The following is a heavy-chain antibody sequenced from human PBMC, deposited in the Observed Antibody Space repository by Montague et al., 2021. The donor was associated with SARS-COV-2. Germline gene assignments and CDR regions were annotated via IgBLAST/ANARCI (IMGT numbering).Heavy chain of an antibody. CDR2: VNPGGSN. CDR1: GASFSDYS. V-gene: IGHV4-34*01. CDR3: ARGSTSSWKQKIRENRRISLATSYFHNFVMDV. D-gene: IGHD6-13*01. Sequence: SETLSLTYAVYGASFSDYSWTWVRQAPGEGLAWIGEVNPGGSNNXNPSLMSRVSISVDTSKRQFSLTLRSVTAADSAIYYCARGSTSSWKQKIRENRRISLATSYFHNFVMDVWGQGTTVVVSS. J-gene: IGHJ6*02.